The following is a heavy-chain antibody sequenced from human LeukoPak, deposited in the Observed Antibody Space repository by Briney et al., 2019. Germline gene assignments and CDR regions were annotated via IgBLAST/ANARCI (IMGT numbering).Heavy chain of an antibody. CDR2: IYYSGST. CDR3: ARSSTSGMDV. D-gene: IGHD2/OR15-2a*01. Sequence: SETLSLTCTVSGGSISSGGYYWRWIRQHPGKGLEWIGYIYYSGSTYYNPSLKSRVTISVDTSKNQFSLKLSSVTAADTAVYYCARSSTSGMDVWGQGTTVTVSS. V-gene: IGHV4-31*03. J-gene: IGHJ6*02. CDR1: GGSISSGGYY.